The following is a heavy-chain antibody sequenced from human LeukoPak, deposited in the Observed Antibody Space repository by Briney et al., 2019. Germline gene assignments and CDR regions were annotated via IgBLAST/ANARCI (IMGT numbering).Heavy chain of an antibody. CDR2: IYYSGST. J-gene: IGHJ1*01. D-gene: IGHD3-22*01. CDR1: GGSISSSSYY. Sequence: SETLSLTCTVSGGSISSSSYYWGWIRQPPGKGLEWIGSIYYSGSTYYNPSLKSRVTISVDTSKNQFSLKLSSVTAADTAVYYCARRVTDYYDSSGAQEHWGQGTLVTVSS. CDR3: ARRVTDYYDSSGAQEH. V-gene: IGHV4-39*01.